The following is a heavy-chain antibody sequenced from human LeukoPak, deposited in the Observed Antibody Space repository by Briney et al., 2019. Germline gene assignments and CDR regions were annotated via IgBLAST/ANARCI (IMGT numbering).Heavy chain of an antibody. J-gene: IGHJ3*02. V-gene: IGHV1-18*01. CDR1: GYTFTSYG. Sequence: ASVKVSCKASGYTFTSYGISWVRQAPGQGLEWMGWISANNGNTNYAQKLQGRVTMTTDTSTSTAYMELRSLRSDDTAVYYCTRTLVGCWDDAFHIWGQGTMVTVSS. D-gene: IGHD2-15*01. CDR3: TRTLVGCWDDAFHI. CDR2: ISANNGNT.